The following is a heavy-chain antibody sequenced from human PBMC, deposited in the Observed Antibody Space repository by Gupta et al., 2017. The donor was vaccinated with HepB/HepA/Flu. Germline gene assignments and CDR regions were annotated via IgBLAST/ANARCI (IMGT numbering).Heavy chain of an antibody. CDR1: GFTFSNAW. CDR3: TTSDYGDYVVPDY. J-gene: IGHJ4*02. D-gene: IGHD4-17*01. CDR2: IKSKTEGGTT. V-gene: IGHV3-15*01. Sequence: EVQLVESGGGLVKPGGSLRLSCAASGFTFSNAWMSWVRQAPGKGLEWVGRIKSKTEGGTTDDAAPVKGRFTISRDDSKNTLYLQRNSLKTEDTAVYYCTTSDYGDYVVPDYWGQGTLVTVSS.